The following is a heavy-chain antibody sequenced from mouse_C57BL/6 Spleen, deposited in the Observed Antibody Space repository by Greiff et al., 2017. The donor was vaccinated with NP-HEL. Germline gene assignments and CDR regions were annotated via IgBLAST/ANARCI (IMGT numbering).Heavy chain of an antibody. J-gene: IGHJ3*01. V-gene: IGHV14-4*01. D-gene: IGHD1-1*01. Sequence: EVQLQQSGAELVRPGASVKLSCTASGFNIKDDYMHWVKQRPEQGLEWIGWIDPENGDTEYASKFQGKATITADTSSNTAYLQLSSLTSEDTAVYYCTTGSGSSPYWGQGTLVTVSA. CDR3: TTGSGSSPY. CDR1: GFNIKDDY. CDR2: IDPENGDT.